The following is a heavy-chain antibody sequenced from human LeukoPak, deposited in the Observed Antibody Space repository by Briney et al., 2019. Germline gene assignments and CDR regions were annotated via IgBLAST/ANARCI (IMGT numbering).Heavy chain of an antibody. Sequence: ASVKVSCKASGYTFTSYAMNWVRQAPGQGLEWMGWINTNTGNPTYAQGFTGRFVFSLDTSVSTAYLQISSLKAGDTAVYYCARTQQWLAARDFDYWGQGTLVTVSS. D-gene: IGHD6-19*01. CDR2: INTNTGNP. V-gene: IGHV7-4-1*02. CDR1: GYTFTSYA. J-gene: IGHJ4*02. CDR3: ARTQQWLAARDFDY.